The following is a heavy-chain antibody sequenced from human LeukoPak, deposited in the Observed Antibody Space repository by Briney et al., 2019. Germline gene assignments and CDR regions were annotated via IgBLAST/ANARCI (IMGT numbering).Heavy chain of an antibody. V-gene: IGHV4-4*07. CDR1: GGSISSYY. CDR2: IYTSGST. Sequence: SETLSLTCTVSGGSISSYYWSWIRQPAGKGLEWIGRIYTSGSTNYNPSLKSRVTISVDTSKNQFSLKLSSVTAADTAVYYCARGGSSSWPTPFDYWGQGTLVTVSS. D-gene: IGHD6-13*01. J-gene: IGHJ4*02. CDR3: ARGGSSSWPTPFDY.